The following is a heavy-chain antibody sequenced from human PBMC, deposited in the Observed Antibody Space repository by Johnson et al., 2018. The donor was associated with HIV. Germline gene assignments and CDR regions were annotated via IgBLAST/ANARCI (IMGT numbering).Heavy chain of an antibody. CDR1: GFTFSSYA. J-gene: IGHJ3*02. CDR2: ISGSGGST. V-gene: IGHV3-23*04. CDR3: ARACRDGYTCDVFDI. Sequence: VQLVESGGGLVQPGGSLRLSCAASGFTFSSYAMSWVRQAPGKGLEWVSAISGSGGSTYYADSVKGRFTISRDNSKNTLYLQMKSLRADDTAVYYCARACRDGYTCDVFDIWGQGTMVTVSS. D-gene: IGHD5-24*01.